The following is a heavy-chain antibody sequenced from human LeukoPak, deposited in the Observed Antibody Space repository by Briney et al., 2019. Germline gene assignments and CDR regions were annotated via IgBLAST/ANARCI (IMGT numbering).Heavy chain of an antibody. CDR2: LSPSHTTR. D-gene: IGHD3-9*01. CDR3: ARDYILTLETENGDGIAI. CDR1: GYTFRQYS. J-gene: IGHJ3*02. V-gene: IGHV1-18*01. Sequence: GASVKVSCKASGYTFRQYSMSWVRQAPGKGLEWMGWLSPSHTTRVYAQQFQGRVTMTADTNTNTVSMELRSLTSDDTAVYFCARDYILTLETENGDGIAIWGQGTVVSVSS.